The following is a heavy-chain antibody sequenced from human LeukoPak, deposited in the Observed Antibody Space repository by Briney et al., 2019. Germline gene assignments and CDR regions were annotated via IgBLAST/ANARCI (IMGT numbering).Heavy chain of an antibody. CDR1: GGSFSGYY. CDR3: AKSNGYGLVDI. V-gene: IGHV4-34*01. J-gene: IGHJ3*02. D-gene: IGHD3-10*01. CDR2: INHSGST. Sequence: SETLSLTCAVYGGSFSGYYWSWIRQPPGKGLEWIGEINHSGSTNYNPSLKSRVTISVDTSKNQFSLKLNSVTAADTAVYYCAKSNGYGLVDIWGQGTMVIVS.